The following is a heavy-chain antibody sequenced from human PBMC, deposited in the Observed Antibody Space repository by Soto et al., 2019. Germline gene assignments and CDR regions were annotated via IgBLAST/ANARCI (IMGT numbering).Heavy chain of an antibody. CDR3: ERVLTMVRGVIVGYGMDV. CDR1: GGSISSYY. CDR2: IYYSGST. D-gene: IGHD3-10*01. Sequence: PSETLSLTCTVSGGSISSYYWSWIRQPPGKGLEWIGYIYYSGSTNYNPSIKSRVTISVDTSKNQFSMKLSTVTAEDTAVYYCERVLTMVRGVIVGYGMDVWGQGTTVTVSS. J-gene: IGHJ6*02. V-gene: IGHV4-59*01.